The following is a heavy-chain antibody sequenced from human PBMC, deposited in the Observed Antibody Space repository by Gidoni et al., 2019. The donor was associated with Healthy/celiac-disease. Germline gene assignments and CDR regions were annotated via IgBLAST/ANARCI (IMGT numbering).Heavy chain of an antibody. CDR1: GFTFSSYG. Sequence: QVQLVESGGGVVQPGRSLRLSCAASGFTFSSYGMHWVRQAPGKGLEWVAVIWYDGSNKYYADSVKGRFTISRDNSKNTLYLQMNSLRAEDTAVYYCARDGLDIVVVPAARDYYYYGMDVWGQGTTVTVSS. CDR2: IWYDGSNK. V-gene: IGHV3-33*01. CDR3: ARDGLDIVVVPAARDYYYYGMDV. D-gene: IGHD2-2*03. J-gene: IGHJ6*02.